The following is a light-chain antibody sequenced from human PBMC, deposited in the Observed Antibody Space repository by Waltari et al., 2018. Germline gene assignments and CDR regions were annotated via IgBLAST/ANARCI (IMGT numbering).Light chain of an antibody. CDR2: GAS. V-gene: IGKV3-15*01. CDR1: RNVRTN. J-gene: IGKJ1*01. Sequence: EIVMTQSPATLAVSPGVRVTLSCRASRNVRTNLAWYQHKPGQTPRLLTSGASTRALGVPDRFSGAEAGTDFTLTISSLRSEDFAVYYCQQYDDSSPWTFGQGTKVEIK. CDR3: QQYDDSSPWT.